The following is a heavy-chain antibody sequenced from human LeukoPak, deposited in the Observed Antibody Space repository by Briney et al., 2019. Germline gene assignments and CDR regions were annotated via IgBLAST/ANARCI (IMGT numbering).Heavy chain of an antibody. CDR2: ISSSGSTI. V-gene: IGHV3-11*01. Sequence: GGSLRLSCAASGFTISDYYMSWISQARGKGLEWVSYISSSGSTIYYADSVKGRFTISRDNAKNSLYLQMNSLRAEDTAVYYCARNLDIVGAPGGYWGQGTLVTVSS. CDR1: GFTISDYY. CDR3: ARNLDIVGAPGGY. J-gene: IGHJ4*02. D-gene: IGHD1-26*01.